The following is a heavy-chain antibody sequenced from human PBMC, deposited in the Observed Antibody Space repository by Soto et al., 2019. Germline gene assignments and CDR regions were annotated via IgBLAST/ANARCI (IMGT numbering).Heavy chain of an antibody. V-gene: IGHV3-48*03. CDR1: GFTFSSYE. J-gene: IGHJ3*02. CDR2: ISSSGSTI. CDR3: ARLYSSGWIDAFDI. D-gene: IGHD6-19*01. Sequence: PGGSLRLSCAASGFTFSSYEMNWVRQAPGEGLEWVSYISSSGSTIYYADSVKGRFTISRDNAKNSLYPQMNSLRAEDTAVYYCARLYSSGWIDAFDIWAKGQWSPSPQ.